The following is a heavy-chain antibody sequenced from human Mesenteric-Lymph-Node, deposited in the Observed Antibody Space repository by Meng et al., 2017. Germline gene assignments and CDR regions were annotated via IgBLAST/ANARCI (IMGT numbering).Heavy chain of an antibody. V-gene: IGHV3-48*03. CDR2: ISSSGSTI. CDR3: ARERGRQWLVRYGIDY. Sequence: GESLKISCAASGFTFSSYEMNWVRQAPGKGLEWVSYISSSGSTIYYADSVKGRFTISRDNAKNSLYLQMNSLRAEDTAVYYCARERGRQWLVRYGIDYWGQGTLVTVSS. D-gene: IGHD6-19*01. J-gene: IGHJ4*02. CDR1: GFTFSSYE.